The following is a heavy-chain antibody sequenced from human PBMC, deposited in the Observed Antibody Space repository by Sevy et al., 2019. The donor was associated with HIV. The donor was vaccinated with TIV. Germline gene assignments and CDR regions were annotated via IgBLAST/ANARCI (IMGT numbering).Heavy chain of an antibody. J-gene: IGHJ4*02. CDR2: INTGGSNT. D-gene: IGHD1-26*01. Sequence: GGSLRLSCVASGFTFSSYWMFWVRQAPGKGLVWVSRINTGGSNTNYADSVKGRFTISRDNAKNTLYLQMNSLRAEDTAFYYCARVVGATPHYIDHWGQGTLVTVSS. V-gene: IGHV3-74*01. CDR3: ARVVGATPHYIDH. CDR1: GFTFSSYW.